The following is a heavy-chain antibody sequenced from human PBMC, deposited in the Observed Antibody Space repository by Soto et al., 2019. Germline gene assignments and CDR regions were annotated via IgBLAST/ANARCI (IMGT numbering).Heavy chain of an antibody. V-gene: IGHV3-23*01. CDR3: ARRGPGTYFDY. D-gene: IGHD6-13*01. CDR2: ISGSGDST. J-gene: IGHJ4*02. CDR1: GFPFSSYA. Sequence: EVQLLDSGGGLVQPGGSLRLSCAASGFPFSSYAMNWVRQAPGKWLEWVSVISGSGDSTYYADSVKGRFTISRDNSKNTLYLQMNSLRTEDTAVYYCARRGPGTYFDYWGQGTLVTVSS.